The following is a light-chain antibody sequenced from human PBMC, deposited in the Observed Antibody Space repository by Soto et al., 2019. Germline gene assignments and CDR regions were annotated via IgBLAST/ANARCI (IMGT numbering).Light chain of an antibody. Sequence: DIQMTQSPSTLSASVGDRVTITCRASQSISSWLAWYQQKPGKAPKLLIYKASSLESGVPSRFSGSGSGTEFTRTISSLQPYDFATYYCQQYNRAFGQGTKVEIK. V-gene: IGKV1-5*03. J-gene: IGKJ1*01. CDR2: KAS. CDR3: QQYNRA. CDR1: QSISSW.